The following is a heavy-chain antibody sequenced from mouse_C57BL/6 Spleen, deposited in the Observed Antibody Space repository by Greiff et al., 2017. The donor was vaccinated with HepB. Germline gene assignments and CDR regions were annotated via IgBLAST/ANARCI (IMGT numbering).Heavy chain of an antibody. CDR3: ARVGQLRPAWFAY. CDR1: GYAFSSYW. V-gene: IGHV1-80*01. CDR2: IYPGDGDT. J-gene: IGHJ3*01. D-gene: IGHD3-2*02. Sequence: VQLQESGAELVKPGASVKISCKASGYAFSSYWMNWVKQRPGKGLEWIGQIYPGDGDTNYNGKFKGKATLTADKSSSTAYMQLSSLTSEDSAVYFCARVGQLRPAWFAYWGQGTLVTVSA.